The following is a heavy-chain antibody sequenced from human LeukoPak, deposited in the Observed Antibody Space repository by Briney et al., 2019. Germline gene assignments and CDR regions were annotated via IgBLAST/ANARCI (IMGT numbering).Heavy chain of an antibody. V-gene: IGHV3-30*04. CDR2: IWYDGSNK. J-gene: IGHJ4*02. Sequence: PGGSLRLSCAASGFTFSSYAMNWVRQAPGKGLEWVAVIWYDGSNKYYADSVKGRFTISRDNSKNTLYLQMNSLRAEDTAVYYCARDPDYEEAYYFDYWGQGTLVTVSS. CDR3: ARDPDYEEAYYFDY. D-gene: IGHD4-17*01. CDR1: GFTFSSYA.